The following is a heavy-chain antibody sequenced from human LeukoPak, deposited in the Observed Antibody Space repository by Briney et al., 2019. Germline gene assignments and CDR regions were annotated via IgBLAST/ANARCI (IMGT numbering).Heavy chain of an antibody. Sequence: GESLKISCKGSGYSFTSYWIGWVRQMPGKGLEWMGIIYPGDSDTRYSPSFQGQVTISADKSISTAYPQWSSLKASDTAMYYCARLLGYCSSTSCYGFGYWGQGTLVTVSS. CDR3: ARLLGYCSSTSCYGFGY. D-gene: IGHD2-2*01. J-gene: IGHJ4*02. CDR2: IYPGDSDT. V-gene: IGHV5-51*01. CDR1: GYSFTSYW.